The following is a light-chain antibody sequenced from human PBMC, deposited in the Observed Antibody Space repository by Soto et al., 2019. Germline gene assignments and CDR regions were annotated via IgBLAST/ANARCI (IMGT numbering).Light chain of an antibody. CDR1: QSVSSD. V-gene: IGKV3-15*01. CDR2: GAS. Sequence: EIVMTQSPATLSVAPGERATLSCRAIQSVSSDLAWYQQKPDQPPRLLIYGASTRATGGPAGFSGSGSGTEFTLTISSLQSEDFAIYYCQQYNDWPHTFGQGTKLEIK. CDR3: QQYNDWPHT. J-gene: IGKJ2*01.